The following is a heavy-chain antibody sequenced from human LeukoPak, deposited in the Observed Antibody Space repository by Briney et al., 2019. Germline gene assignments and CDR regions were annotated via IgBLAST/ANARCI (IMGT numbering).Heavy chain of an antibody. CDR2: VYYGGTN. Sequence: SETLSLTCAVSGGSLRSTSYYWGWIRQPPGKGLEWIGNVYYGGTNYYNPSLKSRVTISVDTSKNEFSVRLTSATAADTAVYYCARHGMLHTCSWSLDYWGQGILVTVSS. D-gene: IGHD2-15*01. V-gene: IGHV4-39*01. CDR3: ARHGMLHTCSWSLDY. CDR1: GGSLRSTSYY. J-gene: IGHJ4*02.